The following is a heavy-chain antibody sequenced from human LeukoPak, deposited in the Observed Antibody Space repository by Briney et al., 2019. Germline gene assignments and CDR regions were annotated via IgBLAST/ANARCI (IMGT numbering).Heavy chain of an antibody. J-gene: IGHJ6*03. Sequence: SETLSLTCTVSGGSVSSYYWSWIRQPPGKGLEWIGYMYYSGSTNYNPSLKSRVTISIDTSKNQFSLKLSSVTAADTAVYYCARVPNYYYYYMDVWGKGTTVTVSS. CDR2: MYYSGST. CDR3: ARVPNYYYYYMDV. V-gene: IGHV4-59*08. CDR1: GGSVSSYY.